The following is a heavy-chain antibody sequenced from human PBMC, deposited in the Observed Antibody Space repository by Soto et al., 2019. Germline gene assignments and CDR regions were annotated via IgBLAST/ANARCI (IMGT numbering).Heavy chain of an antibody. V-gene: IGHV1-58*01. CDR3: EADPRIVGATNYYYSGMEF. J-gene: IGHJ6*02. CDR1: GFTFTSAA. CDR2: IVVGSGNT. D-gene: IGHD1-26*01. Sequence: SVKGSCKTSGFTFTSAAVRWVRQARGQRLEWIGWIVVGSGNTNYAQKFQERVTITRDMSTSTAYMELSSLRSEDTAVYYCEADPRIVGATNYYYSGMEFWAQGPTATGSS.